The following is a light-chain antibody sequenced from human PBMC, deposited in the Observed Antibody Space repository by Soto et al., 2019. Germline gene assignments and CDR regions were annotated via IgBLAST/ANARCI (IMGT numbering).Light chain of an antibody. CDR1: QSISTSHY. V-gene: IGKV3-20*01. Sequence: ETVLTQSPATLSLSPGERGTLSCRASQSISTSHYVAWYQQKPGQAPRLLIYDSSTRATGIPDRFSGSGSGTDFILTISSLEPEDSAVYICQPYGRPPKTFGLGTKVEIK. CDR2: DSS. CDR3: QPYGRPPKT. J-gene: IGKJ1*01.